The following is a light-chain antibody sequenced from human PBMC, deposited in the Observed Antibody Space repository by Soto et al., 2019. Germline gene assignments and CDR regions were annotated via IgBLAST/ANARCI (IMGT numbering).Light chain of an antibody. CDR2: DAS. CDR1: QSISSY. V-gene: IGKV3-11*01. CDR3: QQRSDWPRT. Sequence: EIVLTQSPATLSLSPGERATLSCRASQSISSYLALYQQKPGQAPRLLFYDASIRAAGIPARFSGSGSGTDFTRNISSLEPEDLSVYYCQQRSDWPRTFGRGTKLEIK. J-gene: IGKJ2*01.